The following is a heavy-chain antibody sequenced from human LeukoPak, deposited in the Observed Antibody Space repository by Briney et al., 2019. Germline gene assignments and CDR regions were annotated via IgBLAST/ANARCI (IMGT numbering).Heavy chain of an antibody. J-gene: IGHJ4*02. D-gene: IGHD2-15*01. V-gene: IGHV3-23*01. CDR2: TVGIGPDT. CDR3: TKASAARCIGVFCYPFDH. CDR1: GFTFTSYA. Sequence: GGSLRLSCAASGFTFTSYAMTWVRQAPGKGLEWVAATVGIGPDTYQADSVKGRFTISRDNSKNILYLQMNSLRVEDTAVYYCTKASAARCIGVFCYPFDHWGQGTLVTVSS.